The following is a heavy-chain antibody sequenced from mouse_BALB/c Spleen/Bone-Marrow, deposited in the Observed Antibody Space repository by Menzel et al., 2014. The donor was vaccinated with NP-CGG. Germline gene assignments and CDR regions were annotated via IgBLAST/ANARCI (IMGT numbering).Heavy chain of an antibody. V-gene: IGHV1-14*01. D-gene: IGHD2-14*01. J-gene: IGHJ3*01. Sequence: VQLQQSGPELVKPGASVKMSCKASGYTFISYVMHWVKQKPGQGLEWIGYINPYNDGTKYNEKFKGKATLTSDKSSSTAYMELSSLTSEDSAVYYCARGGRYDGSWFAYWGQGTLVTVSA. CDR1: GYTFISYV. CDR2: INPYNDGT. CDR3: ARGGRYDGSWFAY.